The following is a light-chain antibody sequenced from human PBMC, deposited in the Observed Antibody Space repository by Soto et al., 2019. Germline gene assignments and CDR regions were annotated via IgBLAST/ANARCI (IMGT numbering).Light chain of an antibody. CDR2: AAS. Sequence: DIPMTQSPSSLSASVGDRVTITCRASQSISSYLNWYQQKPGKAPKLLIYAASSLQSGVPSRFSGSGSGTDFTLTISSLQPEDFATYYCQQSYSTLTWTFGQGTNVDI. J-gene: IGKJ1*01. CDR1: QSISSY. CDR3: QQSYSTLTWT. V-gene: IGKV1-39*01.